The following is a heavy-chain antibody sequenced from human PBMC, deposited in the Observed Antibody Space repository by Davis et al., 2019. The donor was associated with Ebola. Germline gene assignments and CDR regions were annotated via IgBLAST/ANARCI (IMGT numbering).Heavy chain of an antibody. D-gene: IGHD4-17*01. Sequence: GSLRLSCTVSGGSISSHYWTWIRQPPGKGLEWIGHIHYSGSTHYNPSLKSRVTTSVDTSKNQFSLNLSSVTAADTAVYYCARMPTVTADHWYFDLWGRGTLVTVSS. CDR2: IHYSGST. V-gene: IGHV4-59*11. J-gene: IGHJ2*01. CDR1: GGSISSHY. CDR3: ARMPTVTADHWYFDL.